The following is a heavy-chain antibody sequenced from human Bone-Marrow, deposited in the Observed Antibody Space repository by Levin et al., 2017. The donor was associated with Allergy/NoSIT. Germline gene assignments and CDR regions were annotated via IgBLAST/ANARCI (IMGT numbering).Heavy chain of an antibody. Sequence: SGPTLVKPTQTLTLTCTFSGFSLSTSGICVSWIRQAPGKALEWLARIDWDDAKYYSTSLKTRLTISKDTSKNQVVLTMTNMDPVDTGTYYCARTIVAAPVGGAIDSWGQGTLVTVSS. CDR3: ARTIVAAPVGGAIDS. J-gene: IGHJ4*02. CDR1: GFSLSTSGIC. V-gene: IGHV2-70*11. D-gene: IGHD6-25*01. CDR2: IDWDDAK.